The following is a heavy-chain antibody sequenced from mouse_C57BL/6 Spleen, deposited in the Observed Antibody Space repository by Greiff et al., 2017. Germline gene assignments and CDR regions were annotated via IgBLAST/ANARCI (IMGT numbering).Heavy chain of an antibody. CDR3: TTRYYGSSPYYYAMDY. Sequence: VQLQQSGAELVRPGASVKLSCTASGFNIKDYYMHWVKQRLEQGLEWIGRIDPEDGDTEYAPKFQGKATMTADTSSNTAYLQLSSLTSEDTAVYYCTTRYYGSSPYYYAMDYWGQGTSVTVSS. CDR1: GFNIKDYY. V-gene: IGHV14-1*01. CDR2: IDPEDGDT. J-gene: IGHJ4*01. D-gene: IGHD1-1*01.